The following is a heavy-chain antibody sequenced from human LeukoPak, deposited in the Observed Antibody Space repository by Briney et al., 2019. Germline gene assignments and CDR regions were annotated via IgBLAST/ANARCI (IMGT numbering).Heavy chain of an antibody. D-gene: IGHD3-10*01. CDR2: IYTSGST. J-gene: IGHJ4*02. Sequence: SETLSLTCTVSGGSISSYYWSWIRQPAGKGLEWIGRIYTSGSTNYNPSLESRVTMSVDTSKNQFSLKLSSVTAADTAVYYCARDRTYYYGSGSSREIRYFDYWGQGTLVTVSS. CDR3: ARDRTYYYGSGSSREIRYFDY. CDR1: GGSISSYY. V-gene: IGHV4-4*07.